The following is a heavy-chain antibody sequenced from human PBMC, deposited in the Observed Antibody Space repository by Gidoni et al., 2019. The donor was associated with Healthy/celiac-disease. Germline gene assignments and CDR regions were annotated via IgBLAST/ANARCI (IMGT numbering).Heavy chain of an antibody. J-gene: IGHJ4*02. Sequence: QITLKESGPTLVKPTPTLTLTCTFPGFPLSTSGRGVGWIRQPPGKALEWLALIYWDDDKRYSPSPKSRLTITKDTSKNQVVLTMTNMDHLDTATYYCAPSHEADFWRDQTPYFDYWGQGTLVTVSS. D-gene: IGHD3-3*01. CDR1: GFPLSTSGRG. CDR3: APSHEADFWRDQTPYFDY. V-gene: IGHV2-5*02. CDR2: IYWDDDK.